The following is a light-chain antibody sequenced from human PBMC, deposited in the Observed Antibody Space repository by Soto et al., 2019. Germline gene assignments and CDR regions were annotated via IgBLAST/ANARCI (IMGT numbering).Light chain of an antibody. Sequence: QSVLTQPASVSGSPGQSITISCTGTSSDVGGYEYVSWYQQYPGKAPKLMIYEVIDRPAGAPRRFSGSKSGNTASLTITGLQAEDEADYYCSSYTTNITPVVFGGGTKLTVL. CDR3: SSYTTNITPVV. V-gene: IGLV2-14*01. J-gene: IGLJ2*01. CDR2: EVI. CDR1: SSDVGGYEY.